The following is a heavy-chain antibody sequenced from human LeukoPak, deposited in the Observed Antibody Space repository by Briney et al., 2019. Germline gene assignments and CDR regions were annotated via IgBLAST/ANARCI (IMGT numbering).Heavy chain of an antibody. J-gene: IGHJ4*02. Sequence: ASVKVSCKASGYTFTDCYVHWVQQAPGQGLEWMGWINPNSGDTDCAQKFQGRVTMTRDTSISTAYMELSRLKSDDTALYYCARDQETGDLSYYFDSWGLGTLVTVSS. CDR1: GYTFTDCY. CDR3: ARDQETGDLSYYFDS. CDR2: INPNSGDT. D-gene: IGHD7-27*01. V-gene: IGHV1-2*02.